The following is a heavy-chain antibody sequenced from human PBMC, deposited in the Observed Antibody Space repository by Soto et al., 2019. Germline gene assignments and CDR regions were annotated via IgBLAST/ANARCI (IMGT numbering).Heavy chain of an antibody. J-gene: IGHJ4*02. V-gene: IGHV3-23*01. CDR2: ISSSGAST. Sequence: GGSLRLSCTASGFTFSSNAMRWVRQAPGKGLEWVAAISSSGASTYYADSVKGRFTISRDNSKNTLYLQINNLRAEDTAVYYCAKVGSGDRYYFDYWGQGTLVTVSS. CDR3: AKVGSGDRYYFDY. CDR1: GFTFSSNA. D-gene: IGHD4-17*01.